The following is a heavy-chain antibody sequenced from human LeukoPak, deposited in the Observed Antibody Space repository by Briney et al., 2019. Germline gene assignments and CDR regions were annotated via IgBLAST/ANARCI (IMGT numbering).Heavy chain of an antibody. CDR2: IRYDGTNK. CDR3: ARRAGGYSHPYDY. D-gene: IGHD4-23*01. Sequence: GGSLRLSCAASGITFSSFGMHWVRQAPGKGLEWVAFIRYDGTNKYYADSVKGRFTISRDNSKNTLYLQMNSLRAEDTAVYYCARRAGGYSHPYDYWGQGILVTVSS. J-gene: IGHJ4*02. V-gene: IGHV3-30*02. CDR1: GITFSSFG.